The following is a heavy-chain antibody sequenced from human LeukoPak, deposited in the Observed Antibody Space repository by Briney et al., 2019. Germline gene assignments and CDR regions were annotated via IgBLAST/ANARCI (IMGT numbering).Heavy chain of an antibody. CDR1: GDSVSNNSAI. Sequence: SQTLSLTCAISGDSVSNNSAIWIWIRRSPSRGLQWLGRTYYRSKWSNDYAVSVKSRITLNVDTSKNQFSLQLNSVTPEDTAVYYCARSSNLHYFDYWGQGTQVTVSS. V-gene: IGHV6-1*01. J-gene: IGHJ4*02. CDR2: TYYRSKWSN. CDR3: ARSSNLHYFDY.